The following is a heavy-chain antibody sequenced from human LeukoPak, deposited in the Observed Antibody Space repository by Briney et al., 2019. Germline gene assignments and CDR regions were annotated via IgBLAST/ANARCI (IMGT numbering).Heavy chain of an antibody. CDR2: IGTAADT. Sequence: GGPLRLSCAASGFTFSNYDMHWVRQATGRGLEWASSIGTAADTYYPGSVKGRFTISRENAKNSLYLQMNSLRAGDTAVYYCARGPIVGITETKGYFDYWGQGILVTVSS. J-gene: IGHJ4*02. V-gene: IGHV3-13*01. CDR3: ARGPIVGITETKGYFDY. D-gene: IGHD1-7*01. CDR1: GFTFSNYD.